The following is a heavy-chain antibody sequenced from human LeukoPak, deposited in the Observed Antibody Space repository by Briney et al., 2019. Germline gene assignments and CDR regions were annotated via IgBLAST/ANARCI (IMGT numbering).Heavy chain of an antibody. CDR1: GFTFSSYS. V-gene: IGHV3-21*04. D-gene: IGHD6-19*01. J-gene: IGHJ6*02. CDR2: ISSSSSYI. CDR3: AKDLSSGHYYYYGMDV. Sequence: GGSLRLSCAASGFTFSSYSMNWVRQAPGKGLEWVSSISSSSSYIYYADSVKGRFTISRDNAKNSLYLQMNGLRAEDTALYYCAKDLSSGHYYYYGMDVWGQGTTVTVSS.